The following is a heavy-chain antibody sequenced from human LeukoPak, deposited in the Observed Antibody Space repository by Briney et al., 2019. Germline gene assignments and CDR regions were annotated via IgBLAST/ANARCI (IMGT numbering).Heavy chain of an antibody. Sequence: GGSLRLSCAASGFTFSSYAMHWVRQAPGKGLEWVAFMRYDGSNKYYADSVKGRFTISRDNSKNTLYLQMNSLRPEDSAEYYCAKGAGFEPAQKWAAYYYYMDVWGKGTTVTISS. CDR1: GFTFSSYA. CDR2: MRYDGSNK. CDR3: AKGAGFEPAQKWAAYYYYMDV. D-gene: IGHD1-26*01. V-gene: IGHV3-30*02. J-gene: IGHJ6*03.